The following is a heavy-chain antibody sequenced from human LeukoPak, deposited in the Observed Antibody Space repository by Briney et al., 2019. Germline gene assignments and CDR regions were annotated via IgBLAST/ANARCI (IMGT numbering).Heavy chain of an antibody. CDR1: GGSISSYY. V-gene: IGHV4-59*12. Sequence: SETLSLTCTVSGGSISSYYWSWIRQPPGKGLEWIGYIYYSGSTNHNPSLKSRVTISVDTSKNQFSLKLSSVTAADTAVYYCARDGSSYYDFWSGYYPTYYYYYYMDVWGKGTTVTVSS. CDR3: ARDGSSYYDFWSGYYPTYYYYYYMDV. J-gene: IGHJ6*03. D-gene: IGHD3-3*01. CDR2: IYYSGST.